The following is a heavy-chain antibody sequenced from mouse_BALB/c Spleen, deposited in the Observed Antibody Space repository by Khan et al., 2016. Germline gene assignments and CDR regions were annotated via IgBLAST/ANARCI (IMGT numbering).Heavy chain of an antibody. V-gene: IGHV14-4*02. CDR2: IDPENGAT. D-gene: IGHD2-1*01. CDR1: GFNIKDYY. J-gene: IGHJ2*01. Sequence: IQLVQSGAELVRSGASVRLSCTASGFNIKDYYIHWVKQRPEQGLEWIGWIDPENGATEYAPQFPGKATMTADTSSTPAYLQLSRLTYADTSVYYCNANYYGNYIYFDYWGQGTTLTVSS. CDR3: NANYYGNYIYFDY.